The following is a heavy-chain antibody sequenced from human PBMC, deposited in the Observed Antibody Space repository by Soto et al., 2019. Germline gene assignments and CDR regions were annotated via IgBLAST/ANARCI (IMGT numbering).Heavy chain of an antibody. J-gene: IGHJ6*02. D-gene: IGHD3-16*01. Sequence: QVQLVQSGAEVKNPGASVKVSCKASGYSFTRYGIGWARQAPGQGLEWMGWINAYNGNTNYAQNRQGRLTLTKDTSTTTAYMELRSLRSNDTAIYYCAMVDVYVTPSPQDVWGQGTTVTVSS. CDR3: AMVDVYVTPSPQDV. CDR1: GYSFTRYG. V-gene: IGHV1-18*01. CDR2: INAYNGNT.